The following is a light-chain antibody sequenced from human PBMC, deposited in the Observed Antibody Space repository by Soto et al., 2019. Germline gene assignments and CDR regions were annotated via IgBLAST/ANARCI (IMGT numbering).Light chain of an antibody. CDR1: SSDVGGFNF. CDR3: SSFTTSTTYV. J-gene: IGLJ1*01. V-gene: IGLV2-14*03. Sequence: QSALTQPASVSGSPGQSITISCTGTSSDVGGFNFVSWYQHYPGKAPKLMIYDVSNRRSGVSNRFSGSKSGNTASLTISGLQAEDEDDYYCSSFTTSTTYVFGTGTKLTVL. CDR2: DVS.